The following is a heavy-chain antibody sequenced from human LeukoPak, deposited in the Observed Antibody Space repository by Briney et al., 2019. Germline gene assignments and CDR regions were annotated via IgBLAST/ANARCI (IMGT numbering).Heavy chain of an antibody. CDR2: ITSTSITI. CDR1: GFAFSTYS. CDR3: ARVAAVGTHNWFDP. Sequence: PGGSLRLSCAASGFAFSTYSMTWVRQAPGKGLEWISYITSTSITIYYPDSVKGRFTISRDNAKNLLFLQMSSLRAEDTAVYYCARVAAVGTHNWFDPWGQGTLVTVSS. V-gene: IGHV3-48*01. D-gene: IGHD6-13*01. J-gene: IGHJ5*02.